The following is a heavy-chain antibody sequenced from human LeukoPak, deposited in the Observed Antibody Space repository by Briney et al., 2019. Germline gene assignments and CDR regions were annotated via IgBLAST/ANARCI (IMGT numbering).Heavy chain of an antibody. Sequence: SETLSLTCAVYGGSFSGYYWGWIRQPPGKGLEWIGEINHSGSTNYNTSLKSRVTISVDTSKNQFSLKLSSVTAADTAVYYCARVPRSNDYGDYRGAFDIWGQGTMVTVSS. D-gene: IGHD4-17*01. CDR1: GGSFSGYY. CDR3: ARVPRSNDYGDYRGAFDI. CDR2: INHSGST. V-gene: IGHV4-34*01. J-gene: IGHJ3*02.